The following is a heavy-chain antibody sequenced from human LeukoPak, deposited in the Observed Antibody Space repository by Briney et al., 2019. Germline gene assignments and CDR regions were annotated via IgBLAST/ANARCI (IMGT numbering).Heavy chain of an antibody. J-gene: IGHJ4*02. CDR3: ARDLLWFGELLFSPAYFDY. Sequence: GGSLRLSCAASGFTFSSYAMHWVRQAPGKGLEWVTIISFDGSNKYYADSVKGRFTISRDNAKNSLYLQMNSLRAEDTAVYYCARDLLWFGELLFSPAYFDYWGQGTLVTVSS. CDR1: GFTFSSYA. V-gene: IGHV3-30*04. D-gene: IGHD3-10*01. CDR2: ISFDGSNK.